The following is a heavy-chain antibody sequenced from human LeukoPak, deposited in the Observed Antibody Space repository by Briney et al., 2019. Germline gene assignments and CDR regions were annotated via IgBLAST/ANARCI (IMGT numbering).Heavy chain of an antibody. CDR3: ARGSEVLKD. CDR2: INHSGST. Sequence: SETLSLTCAVYGGSFSGYYWSWIRQPPGKGLEWIGEINHSGSTNYNPSLKSRVTISVDTSKNQFSLKLSSVTAADTAVYYCARGSEVLKDWGQGTLVTVSS. V-gene: IGHV4-34*01. CDR1: GGSFSGYY. J-gene: IGHJ4*02.